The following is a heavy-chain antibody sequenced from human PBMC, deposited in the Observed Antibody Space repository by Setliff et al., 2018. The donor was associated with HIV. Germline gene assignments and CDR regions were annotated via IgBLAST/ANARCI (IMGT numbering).Heavy chain of an antibody. CDR3: ARGREGDTMVRGVLDY. CDR1: GYTFTSYA. J-gene: IGHJ4*02. CDR2: INAGNGNT. V-gene: IGHV1-3*01. D-gene: IGHD3-10*01. Sequence: ASVKVSXKASGYTFTSYAMHWVRQAPGQRLEWMGWINAGNGNTKYSQKFQGRVTITRDTSASTAYMELSSLRSEDTAVYYCARGREGDTMVRGVLDYWGQGTLVTVSS.